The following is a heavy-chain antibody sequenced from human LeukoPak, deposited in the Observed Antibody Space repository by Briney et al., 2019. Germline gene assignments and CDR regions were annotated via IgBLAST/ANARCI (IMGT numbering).Heavy chain of an antibody. D-gene: IGHD3-22*01. CDR3: ARGLDYDSSGYIDY. J-gene: IGHJ4*02. CDR2: IYYSGST. CDR1: GGSISSYY. V-gene: IGHV4-59*12. Sequence: SETLSLTCTVSGGSISSYYWSWIRQPPGKGLEWIGYIYYSGSTNYNPSLKSRVTISVDTSKNQFSLKLSSVTAADTAVYYCARGLDYDSSGYIDYWGQGTLVTVSS.